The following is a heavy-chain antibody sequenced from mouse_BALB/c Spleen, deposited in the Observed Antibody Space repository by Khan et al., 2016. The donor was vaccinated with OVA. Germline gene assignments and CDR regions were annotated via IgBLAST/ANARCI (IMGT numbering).Heavy chain of an antibody. J-gene: IGHJ3*01. D-gene: IGHD1-1*01. V-gene: IGHV1-7*01. CDR1: GYTFTSYW. CDR2: INPATDYT. CDR3: VNHGSSSAWFTY. Sequence: QVRLQQSGAELAKPGASVKMSCKASGYTFTSYWMHWVKQRPGQGLEWIGYINPATDYTEYNQKFKNKATLTADKSSSTAYMQLSSLTSEDSAFYYCVNHGSSSAWFTYWGQGTPVTVSA.